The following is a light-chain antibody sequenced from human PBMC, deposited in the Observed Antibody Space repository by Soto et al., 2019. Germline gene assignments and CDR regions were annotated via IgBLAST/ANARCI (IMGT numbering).Light chain of an antibody. V-gene: IGKV3-15*01. J-gene: IGKJ1*01. CDR3: QQYNNWPPWT. CDR1: QSVSSN. CDR2: GAS. Sequence: EIVMTQSPDTLSVSPGERATLSCRASQSVSSNLAWYQQKPGQAPRLLIHGASTRATGIPARFSGSGSGTEFTLIISSLQSEDFAVYYCQQYNNWPPWTFGQGTKVEIK.